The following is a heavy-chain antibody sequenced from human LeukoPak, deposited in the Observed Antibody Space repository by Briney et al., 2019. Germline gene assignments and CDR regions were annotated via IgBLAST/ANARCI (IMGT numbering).Heavy chain of an antibody. CDR1: SYW. Sequence: SYWMSWVRQAPGKGLEWIGYIYYSGSTYYNPSLKSRVTISVDTSKNQFSLKLSSVTAADTAVYYCARGYYDFWSGYYTDTWGQGTLVTVSS. J-gene: IGHJ5*02. CDR2: IYYSGST. CDR3: ARGYYDFWSGYYTDT. D-gene: IGHD3-3*01. V-gene: IGHV4-31*02.